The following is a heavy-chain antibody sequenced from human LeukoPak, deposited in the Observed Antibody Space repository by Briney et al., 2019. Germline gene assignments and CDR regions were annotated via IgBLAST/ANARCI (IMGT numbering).Heavy chain of an antibody. V-gene: IGHV3-7*01. Sequence: PGGSLRLSCAASGFTFSSYWMSWVRQAPGKGLEWVANIKQDVSEKYYVDSVKGRFTISRDNAENSLYLQMNSLRAEDTAVYYCASLQWCSSTWNWYFDLWGRGTLVTVSS. CDR3: ASLQWCSSTWNWYFDL. D-gene: IGHD2-2*01. CDR1: GFTFSSYW. J-gene: IGHJ2*01. CDR2: IKQDVSEK.